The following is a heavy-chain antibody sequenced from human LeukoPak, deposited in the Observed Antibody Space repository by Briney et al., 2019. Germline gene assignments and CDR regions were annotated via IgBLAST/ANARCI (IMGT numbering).Heavy chain of an antibody. Sequence: GGSLRLSCAASGFTFSRYGMHWVRQAPGKGREGVADISYDGSNKYYADSVKGRFTISRDNSRNTLYLQMSSLRAEDTAVYYCAKGRLRLGELSLFDYWGQGTLVTVSS. CDR1: GFTFSRYG. V-gene: IGHV3-30*18. D-gene: IGHD3-16*02. J-gene: IGHJ4*02. CDR3: AKGRLRLGELSLFDY. CDR2: ISYDGSNK.